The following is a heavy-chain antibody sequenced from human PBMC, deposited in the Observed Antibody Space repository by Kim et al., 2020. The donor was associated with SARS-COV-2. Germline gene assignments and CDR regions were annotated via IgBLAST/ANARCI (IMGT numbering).Heavy chain of an antibody. Sequence: GGSLRLSCAASGFTFSSYAMHWVRQAPGKGLEWVAVISYDGSNKYYADSVKGRFTISRDNSKNTLYLQMNSLRAEDTAVYYCARDDTAMAIPFDYWGQGTLVTVSP. CDR2: ISYDGSNK. J-gene: IGHJ4*02. V-gene: IGHV3-30-3*01. CDR3: ARDDTAMAIPFDY. CDR1: GFTFSSYA. D-gene: IGHD5-18*01.